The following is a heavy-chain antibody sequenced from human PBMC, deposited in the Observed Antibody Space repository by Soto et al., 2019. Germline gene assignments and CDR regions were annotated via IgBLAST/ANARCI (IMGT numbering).Heavy chain of an antibody. D-gene: IGHD2-15*01. Sequence: VGSLRLSCTASGFTFSSFAMSWVRQAPGKGLEWVSGISGSARSTYYADSVKGRFTISRDNSKNTLFLEMNSLRAEDTALYFCAKDLSGGTFLAYLDYWGLGTLVTVSS. CDR2: ISGSARST. V-gene: IGHV3-23*01. CDR3: AKDLSGGTFLAYLDY. J-gene: IGHJ4*02. CDR1: GFTFSSFA.